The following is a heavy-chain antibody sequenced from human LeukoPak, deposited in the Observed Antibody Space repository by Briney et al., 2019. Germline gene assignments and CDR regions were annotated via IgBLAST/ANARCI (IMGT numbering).Heavy chain of an antibody. CDR3: ARDAGSQTYYYYGMDV. CDR1: GGSISSSNW. V-gene: IGHV4-4*02. CDR2: IYHSGST. J-gene: IGHJ6*02. D-gene: IGHD3-10*01. Sequence: SETLSLTCAVSGGSISSSNWWSWVRQPPGKGLEWIGEIYHSGSTNYNPSLKSRVTISVDKSKNQFSLKLSSVTAADTAVYYCARDAGSQTYYYYGMDVWGQGTTVTVSS.